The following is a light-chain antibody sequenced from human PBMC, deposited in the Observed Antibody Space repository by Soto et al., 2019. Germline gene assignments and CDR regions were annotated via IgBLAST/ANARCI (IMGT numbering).Light chain of an antibody. V-gene: IGKV1-9*01. CDR1: QGISGY. CDR3: QQLNTYLIT. Sequence: DIQLTQSPSFLSASVGDRVTITYRASQGISGYLAWYQQKPGKVPKLLIYSTSTLQSGVPSRFSGSASGTEFTLTISSLQPEDFATYYCQQLNTYLITFGQGTRLEV. CDR2: STS. J-gene: IGKJ5*01.